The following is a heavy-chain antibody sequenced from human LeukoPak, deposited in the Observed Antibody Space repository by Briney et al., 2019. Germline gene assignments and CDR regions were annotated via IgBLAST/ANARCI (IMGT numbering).Heavy chain of an antibody. Sequence: GGSLRLSCAASGFTLSSYAMHWVRQAPGKGLEWVAVISYDGSNKYYADSVKGRFTISRDNSKNTLYLQMNSLRAEDTAVYYCAKVRSGDGDYESLYYFDYWGQGTLVTVSS. CDR2: ISYDGSNK. J-gene: IGHJ4*02. CDR3: AKVRSGDGDYESLYYFDY. CDR1: GFTLSSYA. V-gene: IGHV3-30-3*01. D-gene: IGHD4-17*01.